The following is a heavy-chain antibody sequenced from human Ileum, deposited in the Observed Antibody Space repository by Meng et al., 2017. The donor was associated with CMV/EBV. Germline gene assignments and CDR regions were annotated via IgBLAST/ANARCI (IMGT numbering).Heavy chain of an antibody. CDR3: ARHDRRSSWHFFDY. CDR1: GGSISNSPYY. CDR2: LYYSGIT. V-gene: IGHV4-39*01. J-gene: IGHJ4*02. Sequence: SETLSLTCTVSGGSISNSPYYWGWIRQPPGKGLEWIGSLYYSGITYYNPSHKSRVSISVDTSKNQFSLKLSSVTAADTAIYYCARHDRRSSWHFFDYWGQGTLVTVSS. D-gene: IGHD6-13*01.